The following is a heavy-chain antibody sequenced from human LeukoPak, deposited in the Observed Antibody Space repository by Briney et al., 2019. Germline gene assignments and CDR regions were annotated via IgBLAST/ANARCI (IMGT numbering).Heavy chain of an antibody. V-gene: IGHV1-2*02. J-gene: IGHJ3*02. CDR2: INPNSGGT. CDR3: ARTKGLRYFDWSVNDAFDI. D-gene: IGHD3-9*01. CDR1: GYTFTGYY. Sequence: ASVKVSCKASGYTFTGYYMHWVRQAPGQGLEWMGWINPNSGGTNYAQKFQGRVTMTRDTSISTAYMELSRLRSDDTAVYYCARTKGLRYFDWSVNDAFDIWGQGTMVTVSS.